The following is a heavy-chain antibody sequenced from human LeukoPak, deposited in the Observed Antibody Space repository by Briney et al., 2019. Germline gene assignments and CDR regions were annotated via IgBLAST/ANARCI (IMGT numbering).Heavy chain of an antibody. D-gene: IGHD3-3*01. J-gene: IGHJ4*02. Sequence: PSETLSLTCTVSGGSISSGSYYWGWIRQPPGKGLEWIGSIYYSGSTYYNPSLKSRVTISVDTSKNQFSLKLSSVTAADTAVYYCARHGRLIGVVLFDYWGQGTLVTVSS. CDR3: ARHGRLIGVVLFDY. V-gene: IGHV4-39*01. CDR1: GGSISSGSYY. CDR2: IYYSGST.